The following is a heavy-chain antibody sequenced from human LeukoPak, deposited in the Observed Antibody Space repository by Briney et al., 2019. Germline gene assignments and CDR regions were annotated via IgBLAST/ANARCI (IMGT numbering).Heavy chain of an antibody. CDR3: ARANYDGSNY. V-gene: IGHV4-4*07. CDR2: IYTSGTT. CDR1: GGSISSYY. D-gene: IGHD3-22*01. J-gene: IGHJ4*02. Sequence: PSETLCLTCTVSGGSISSYYWSWIRQPAGKGLEWIGRIYTSGTTNYNPSLKSRVTMSVDTSKNQFSLKMRSVTAADTAVYYCARANYDGSNYWGQGTLVTVSS.